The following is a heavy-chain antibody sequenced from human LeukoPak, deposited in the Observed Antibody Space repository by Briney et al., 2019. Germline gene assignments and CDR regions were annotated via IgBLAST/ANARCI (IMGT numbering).Heavy chain of an antibody. CDR2: ISGGGGGT. D-gene: IGHD3-22*01. V-gene: IGHV3-23*01. CDR1: GFTFSSYS. J-gene: IGHJ4*02. CDR3: AKDPSYE. Sequence: GGSLRLSCAASGFTFSSYSMNWVRQAPGKGLEWVSGISGGGGGTTSYADSVKGRFTISRDNSKNTLFLQMNSLRADDTAVYYCAKDPSYEWGQGTLVTVSS.